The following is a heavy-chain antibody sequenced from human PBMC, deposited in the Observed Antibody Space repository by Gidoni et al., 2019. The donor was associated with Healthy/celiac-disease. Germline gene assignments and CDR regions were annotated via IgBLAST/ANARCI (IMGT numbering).Heavy chain of an antibody. D-gene: IGHD3-9*01. Sequence: QVQLLESGGGVVQPGRSLRLSCAASGFPFSSYAMHWVRQAPGKGLEWVAVISYDGSNKYYADSVKGRFTISRDNSKNTLYLQMNSLRAEDTAVYYCARGDHVLRYFDWLLFTYFDYWGQGTLVTVSS. V-gene: IGHV3-30*01. CDR1: GFPFSSYA. J-gene: IGHJ4*02. CDR3: ARGDHVLRYFDWLLFTYFDY. CDR2: ISYDGSNK.